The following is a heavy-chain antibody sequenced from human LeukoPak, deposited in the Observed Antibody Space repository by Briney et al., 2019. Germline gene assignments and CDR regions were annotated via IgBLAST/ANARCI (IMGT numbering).Heavy chain of an antibody. D-gene: IGHD2/OR15-2a*01. J-gene: IGHJ4*02. V-gene: IGHV3-74*01. CDR2: INSDGSWT. CDR3: VSFYETY. CDR1: GSYW. Sequence: GGPLRLSCAASGSYWMHWVRQAPGKGLVWVSHINSDGSWTSYADSVKGRFTISKDNAKSTVYLQMNNLRAEDTAVYYCVSFYETYWGRGTLVTVSS.